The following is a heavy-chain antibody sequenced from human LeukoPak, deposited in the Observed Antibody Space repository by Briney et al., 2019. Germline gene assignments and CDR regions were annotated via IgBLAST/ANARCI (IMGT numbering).Heavy chain of an antibody. CDR3: ARDGSEYDILTGYPKDY. CDR1: GYTFTSYD. D-gene: IGHD3-9*01. J-gene: IGHJ4*02. CDR2: ISAYNGNT. Sequence: ASVKVSCKASGYTFTSYDINWVRQATGQGLEWMGWISAYNGNTNYAQKLQGRVTMTTDTSTSTAYMELRSLRSDDTAVYYCARDGSEYDILTGYPKDYWGQGTLVTVSS. V-gene: IGHV1-18*01.